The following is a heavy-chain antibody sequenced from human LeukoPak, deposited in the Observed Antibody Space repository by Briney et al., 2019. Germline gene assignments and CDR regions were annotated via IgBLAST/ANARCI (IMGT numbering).Heavy chain of an antibody. CDR1: GYTFTSYD. CDR3: ARDPLGVVPAAIKDGDAFDI. D-gene: IGHD2-2*01. J-gene: IGHJ3*02. V-gene: IGHV1-2*02. CDR2: INPNSGGT. Sequence: WASVKVSCKASGYTFTSYDINWVRQAPGQGLEWMGWINPNSGGTNYAQKFQGRVTMTRDTSISTAYKELSRLRSDDTAMYYCARDPLGVVPAAIKDGDAFDIWGQGTMVTVSS.